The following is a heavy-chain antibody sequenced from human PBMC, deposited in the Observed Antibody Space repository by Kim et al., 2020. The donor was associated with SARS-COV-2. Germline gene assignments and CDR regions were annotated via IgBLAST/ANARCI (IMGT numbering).Heavy chain of an antibody. CDR2: ISSSSSYI. J-gene: IGHJ6*02. CDR3: ARDLLVLQYFDWLLSYGMDV. CDR1: GFTFSSYS. D-gene: IGHD3-9*01. V-gene: IGHV3-21*01. Sequence: GGSLRLSCAASGFTFSSYSMNWVRQAPGKGLEWVSSISSSSSYIYYADSVKGRFTISRDNAKNSLYLQMNSLRAEDTAVYYCARDLLVLQYFDWLLSYGMDVWGQGTTVTVSS.